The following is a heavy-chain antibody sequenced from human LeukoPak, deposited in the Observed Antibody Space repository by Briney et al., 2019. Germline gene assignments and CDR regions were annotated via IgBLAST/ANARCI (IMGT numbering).Heavy chain of an antibody. CDR2: IWYDGSNK. CDR3: AKGVRNYFDP. CDR1: GFTFSSYG. J-gene: IGHJ5*02. V-gene: IGHV3-30*02. Sequence: PGGSLRLSCAASGFTFSSYGMHWVRQAPGKGLEWVAFIWYDGSNKYYADSVKGRFTISRDNSKNTLYLQMNSLRAEDTAVYYCAKGVRNYFDPWGQGTVVTVSS.